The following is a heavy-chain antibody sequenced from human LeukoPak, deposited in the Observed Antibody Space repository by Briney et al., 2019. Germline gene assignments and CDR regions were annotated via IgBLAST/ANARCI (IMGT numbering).Heavy chain of an antibody. J-gene: IGHJ4*02. V-gene: IGHV1-69*13. D-gene: IGHD3-22*01. CDR1: RGTFSGYA. CDR2: IIPIFGTA. Sequence: SVKVSCKDSRGTFSGYAISWVRQAPGQGLEWMGGIIPIFGTANYAQKFQGRVTITADESTSTAYMELSSLKASDTAMYYCARTYSSDTSGYYLDYWGQGTLVTVSS. CDR3: ARTYSSDTSGYYLDY.